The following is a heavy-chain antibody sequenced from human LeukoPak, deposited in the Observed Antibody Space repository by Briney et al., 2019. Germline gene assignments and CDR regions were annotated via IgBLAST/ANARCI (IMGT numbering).Heavy chain of an antibody. J-gene: IGHJ4*02. Sequence: PGGSLRLSCAASGFTFSDYYMSWVRQVPGKGLVWVSAISGSGRSTFYADSVKGRFTISRDNSKNTLYLQMNSLRAEDTAVYYCAKDRSDFEFKVNFDYWGQGTQVTVSS. D-gene: IGHD3-9*01. CDR3: AKDRSDFEFKVNFDY. V-gene: IGHV3-23*01. CDR1: GFTFSDYY. CDR2: ISGSGRST.